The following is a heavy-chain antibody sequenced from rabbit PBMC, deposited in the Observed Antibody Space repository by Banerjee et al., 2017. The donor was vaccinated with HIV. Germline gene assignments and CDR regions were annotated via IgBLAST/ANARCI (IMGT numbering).Heavy chain of an antibody. V-gene: IGHV1S47*01. Sequence: QEQLVESGGGLVQPGGSLKLSCKASGFDFSSYAMSWVRQAPGKGLEWIGYIDPVFGSTYYASWVNGRFTISSHNAQNTLYLQLTSLTAADTATYFCVRDPGVEYYFNLWGPGTLVTVS. D-gene: IGHD4-1*01. CDR2: IDPVFGST. CDR1: GFDFSSYA. CDR3: VRDPGVEYYFNL. J-gene: IGHJ4*01.